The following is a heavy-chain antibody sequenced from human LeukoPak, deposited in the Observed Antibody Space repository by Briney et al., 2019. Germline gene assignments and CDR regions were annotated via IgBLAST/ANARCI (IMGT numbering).Heavy chain of an antibody. CDR3: AKFTIFGVVNSY. J-gene: IGHJ4*02. CDR1: GFTFSSYA. CDR2: ISGSGGST. Sequence: GGSLRLSCAASGFTFSSYAMSWVRQAPGKGLEWVSAISGSGGSTYYADSVKGRFTISRDNSKNALYLQMNSLRAEDTAVYYCAKFTIFGVVNSYWGQGTLVTVSS. D-gene: IGHD3-3*01. V-gene: IGHV3-23*01.